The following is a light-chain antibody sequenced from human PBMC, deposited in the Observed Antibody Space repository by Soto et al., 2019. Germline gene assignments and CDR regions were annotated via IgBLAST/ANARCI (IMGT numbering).Light chain of an antibody. J-gene: IGKJ2*01. CDR3: QQSNDLPFT. CDR1: QPISNY. V-gene: IGKV1-33*01. CDR2: DAS. Sequence: DIQMTQSPSSLSASVGDRVTITCQASQPISNYLNWYQQKPGRAPVLLIYDASNLERGVPSRFSGSGSGTDFTFTITNPQPADIATYFCQQSNDLPFTFGQGTKLDLK.